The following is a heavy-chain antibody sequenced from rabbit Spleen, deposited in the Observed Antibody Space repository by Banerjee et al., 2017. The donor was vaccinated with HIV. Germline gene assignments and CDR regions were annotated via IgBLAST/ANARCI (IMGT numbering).Heavy chain of an antibody. J-gene: IGHJ6*01. V-gene: IGHV1S40*01. CDR2: IYVGGGAST. CDR1: GFSFSSNYY. CDR3: ARDTSSSFSSYGMDL. Sequence: QSLEESGGGLVQPEGSLTLTCTASGFSFSSNYYMCWVHQAPGKGLEWIACIYVGGGASTAYASWAKGRFTISKTSSTTVTLHMTSLTAADTATYFCARDTSSSFSSYGMDLWGPGTLVTVS. D-gene: IGHD1-1*01.